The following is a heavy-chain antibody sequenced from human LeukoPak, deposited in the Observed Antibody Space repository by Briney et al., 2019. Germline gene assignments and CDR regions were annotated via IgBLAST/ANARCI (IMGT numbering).Heavy chain of an antibody. J-gene: IGHJ5*02. V-gene: IGHV3-23*01. Sequence: GGSLRLSCAASGFTFRSYAMSWVRQAPGKGLEWVFAISGSGGNTSYADPVKVGFTISRHNPKNTLYPNKHSLRAEDGAVYDCAKDEGIVGATSPHGFDPWGQGTLVTVSS. CDR3: AKDEGIVGATSPHGFDP. CDR1: GFTFRSYA. D-gene: IGHD1-26*01. CDR2: ISGSGGNT.